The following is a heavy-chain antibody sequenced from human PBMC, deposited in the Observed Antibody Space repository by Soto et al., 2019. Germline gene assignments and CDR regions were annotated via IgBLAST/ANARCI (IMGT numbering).Heavy chain of an antibody. Sequence: EVQVFESGGGLGQPGGSLRLSCAASGFTFSNYAMSWVRRAPGEGLEWVSTIHGGGDYTHYTDSVKGLFTISRDNSRQTLSLQTNSLRAEHTPVSYCAKTPGSGSYTNSNFDVSRRRHLVPVSS. V-gene: IGHV3-23*01. J-gene: IGHJ2*01. CDR2: IHGGGDYT. CDR1: GFTFSNYA. D-gene: IGHD1-26*01. CDR3: AKTPGSGSYTNSNFDV.